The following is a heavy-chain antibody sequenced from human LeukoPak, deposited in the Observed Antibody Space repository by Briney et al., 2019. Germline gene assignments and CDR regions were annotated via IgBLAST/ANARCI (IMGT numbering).Heavy chain of an antibody. CDR1: GYTFTGYY. J-gene: IGHJ5*02. CDR3: AKDRHQNLAVAALDP. D-gene: IGHD6-19*01. Sequence: GASVKVSCKASGYTFTGYYMHWVRQAPGQGLEWMGWISAYNGNTNYAQKLQGRVTMTTDTSTSTAYMELRSLRSDDTAVYYCAKDRHQNLAVAALDPWGQGTLVTVSS. V-gene: IGHV1-18*04. CDR2: ISAYNGNT.